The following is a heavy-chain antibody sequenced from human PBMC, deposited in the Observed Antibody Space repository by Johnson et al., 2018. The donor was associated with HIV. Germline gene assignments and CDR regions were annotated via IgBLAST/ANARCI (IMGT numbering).Heavy chain of an antibody. D-gene: IGHD3-10*01. Sequence: QVQLVESGGGVVQPGRSLRLSCAASGFIFSDYYMSWIRQAPGKGLEWVSYISPSGSSINYADSVKGRFTISRDNAKNSLYLQMNSLGVEDTAVYYCAREYVTVQGVDNALDIWGQGTMVTVSS. CDR3: AREYVTVQGVDNALDI. J-gene: IGHJ3*02. V-gene: IGHV3-11*04. CDR2: ISPSGSSI. CDR1: GFIFSDYY.